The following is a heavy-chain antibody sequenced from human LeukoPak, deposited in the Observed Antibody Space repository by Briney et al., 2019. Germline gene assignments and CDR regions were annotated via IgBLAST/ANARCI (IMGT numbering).Heavy chain of an antibody. CDR1: GYTFTGYY. Sequence: ASVKVSCKASGYTFTGYYMHWVRQVPGRGLEWMGWINPNSGGTNNAQKFQGRVTMTRDTSISTAYMELSRLRSDDTAVYYCARGDSSGYNDYWGQGTLVTVSS. CDR2: INPNSGGT. CDR3: ARGDSSGYNDY. D-gene: IGHD3-22*01. V-gene: IGHV1-2*02. J-gene: IGHJ4*02.